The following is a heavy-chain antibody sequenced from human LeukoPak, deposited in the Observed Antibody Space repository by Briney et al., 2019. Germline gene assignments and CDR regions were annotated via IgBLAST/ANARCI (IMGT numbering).Heavy chain of an antibody. V-gene: IGHV1-24*01. D-gene: IGHD6-19*01. J-gene: IGHJ3*02. CDR3: ATAAWEAVAGTHAFDI. Sequence: ASGKVSCKVSVYTLTELSMHWVRQAPGKGVEGMGGFDPEDGETIYAQKFQGRVTMTEDTSTDTAYMELSSLRSEDTAVYYCATAAWEAVAGTHAFDIWGQGTMVTVSS. CDR2: FDPEDGET. CDR1: VYTLTELS.